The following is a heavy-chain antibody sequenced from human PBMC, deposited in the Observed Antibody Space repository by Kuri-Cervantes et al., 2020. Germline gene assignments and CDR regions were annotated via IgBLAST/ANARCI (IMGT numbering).Heavy chain of an antibody. D-gene: IGHD3-10*01. Sequence: GESLKISCAASGFTFSSYDMHWVRQATGKGLEWVSAIGTAGVTYYPGSVKGRFTISRENAKNSLYLQMNSLRAEDTAVYYCARRLGCLWLGEVPFDYWGQGTLVTVSS. CDR3: ARRLGCLWLGEVPFDY. CDR1: GFTFSSYD. J-gene: IGHJ4*02. V-gene: IGHV3-13*01. CDR2: IGTAGVT.